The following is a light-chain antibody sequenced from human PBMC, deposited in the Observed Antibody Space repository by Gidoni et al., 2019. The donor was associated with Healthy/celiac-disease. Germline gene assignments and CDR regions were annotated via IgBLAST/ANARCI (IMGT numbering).Light chain of an antibody. J-gene: IGKJ2*01. CDR3: QQYGSSPQT. Sequence: EIVFTQSPGTLSLSPGERATLSCRASQSVSSSYLAWYQQKPGQAPRLLIYGASSRATGIPDRCSGSGSGTDFTLTIRRLEPEDFAVYYCQQYGSSPQTFGQGTKLEIK. V-gene: IGKV3-20*01. CDR2: GAS. CDR1: QSVSSSY.